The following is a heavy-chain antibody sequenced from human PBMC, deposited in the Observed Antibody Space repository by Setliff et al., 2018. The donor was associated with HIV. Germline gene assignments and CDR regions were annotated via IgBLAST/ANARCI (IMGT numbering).Heavy chain of an antibody. V-gene: IGHV4-39*01. J-gene: IGHJ6*03. CDR3: ARHFPGSPHPAGYYMDV. CDR1: GGSFSRSQSY. Sequence: SETLSLTCTVSGGSFSRSQSYWGWIRQPPGKGLEWIGTVYYSGSAYYNPSLKSRVTISVDTAKKQFSLRLRSVTATDTAVYYCARHFPGSPHPAGYYMDVWGKGTMVTVSS. CDR2: VYYSGSA. D-gene: IGHD6-13*01.